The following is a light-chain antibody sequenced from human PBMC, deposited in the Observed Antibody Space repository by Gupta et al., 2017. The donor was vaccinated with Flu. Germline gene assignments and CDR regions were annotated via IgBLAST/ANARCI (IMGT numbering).Light chain of an antibody. CDR1: SSDVGGYNY. V-gene: IGLV2-8*01. J-gene: IGLJ2*01. CDR2: EVS. CDR3: SSYAGSNNVV. Sequence: QSALTQPPSASVSPGQSVTISCTGTSSDVGGYNYVPWYQQHAGKSPKLMVYEVSKRPAGVPDRFSGSKSGNTASLTVSGRQDDEEADYYCSSYAGSNNVVFGGGTKLTVL.